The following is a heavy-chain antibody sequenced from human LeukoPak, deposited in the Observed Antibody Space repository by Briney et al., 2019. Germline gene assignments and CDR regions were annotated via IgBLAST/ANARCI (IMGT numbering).Heavy chain of an antibody. J-gene: IGHJ2*01. Sequence: GGSLRLSCAASGFTFSSYSMNWVRQAPGKGLEWVSSISSSSSYIYYADSVKGRFTISRDNAKNSLYLQMNSLRAEDTAVYYCARMPYSYDSSGNPGDYWYFVLWGRGTLVTVSS. CDR3: ARMPYSYDSSGNPGDYWYFVL. CDR2: ISSSSSYI. CDR1: GFTFSSYS. V-gene: IGHV3-21*01. D-gene: IGHD3-22*01.